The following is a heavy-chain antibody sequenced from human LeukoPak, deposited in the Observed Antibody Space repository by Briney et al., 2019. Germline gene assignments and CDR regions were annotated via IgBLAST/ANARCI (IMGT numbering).Heavy chain of an antibody. CDR3: ARDHYYGSGSCPGDV. CDR2: INPSGGST. V-gene: IGHV1-46*01. J-gene: IGHJ6*04. CDR1: GYTFTNYY. Sequence: ASVKVSCKASGYTFTNYYIHWVRQAPGQGLEWMGIINPSGGSTSYAQKFQGRVTMTRDMSTSTVYMELSSLRSEDTAVYYCARDHYYGSGSCPGDVWGKGTTVTVSS. D-gene: IGHD3-10*01.